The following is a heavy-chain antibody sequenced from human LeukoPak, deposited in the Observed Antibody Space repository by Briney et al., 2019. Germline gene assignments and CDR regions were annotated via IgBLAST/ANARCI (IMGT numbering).Heavy chain of an antibody. V-gene: IGHV3-30*04. J-gene: IGHJ4*02. CDR2: ISYDGSNK. CDR3: ARGVGAAPDFDY. CDR1: GFTFSSYA. D-gene: IGHD1-26*01. Sequence: GGSLRLSCAASGFTFSSYAMHWVRQAPGKGLEWVAVISYDGSNKYYADSVKGRFTISRDNSKNTLYLQMNSLRAEDTAVYYCARGVGAAPDFDYWGQGTLVTVSS.